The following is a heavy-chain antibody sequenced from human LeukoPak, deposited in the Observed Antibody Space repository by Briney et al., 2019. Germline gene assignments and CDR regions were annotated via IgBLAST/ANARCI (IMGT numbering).Heavy chain of an antibody. J-gene: IGHJ6*02. Sequence: SVKVSCKASGDSFDIYVINWVRQAPGQGLEWMGRIIPIFNTANYAQKFQSRVTITADKSTTTAYMGLTNLRSDDTAVYFCARNCGGGANCYNLFGMDVWGQGTTVTVSS. CDR3: ARNCGGGANCYNLFGMDV. CDR1: GDSFDIYV. V-gene: IGHV1-69*06. CDR2: IIPIFNTA. D-gene: IGHD2-21*01.